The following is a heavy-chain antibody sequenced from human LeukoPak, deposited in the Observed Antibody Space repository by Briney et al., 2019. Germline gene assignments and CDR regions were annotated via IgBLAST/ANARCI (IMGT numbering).Heavy chain of an antibody. CDR2: ISGSGGST. J-gene: IGHJ4*02. D-gene: IGHD3-10*01. V-gene: IGHV3-23*01. Sequence: GGSLRLSCAASGFTFSSYAMSWVRQAPGKGLDWVSGISGSGGSTYYADSVKGRLTISRDNSKNTLYLQMNSLRAEDTAVYYCAKHTMVRGANFDYWGQGTLVTVSS. CDR1: GFTFSSYA. CDR3: AKHTMVRGANFDY.